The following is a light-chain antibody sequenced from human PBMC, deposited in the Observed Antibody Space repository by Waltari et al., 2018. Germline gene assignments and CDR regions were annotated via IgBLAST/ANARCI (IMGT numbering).Light chain of an antibody. V-gene: IGKV1-39*01. CDR3: QQTYTAPLS. Sequence: DIQVTQSPSSLSASVGDRVTITCRASQNIKNYLSWYQHKAGKAPKLLIYTASTLHSGVPLRFSGSGSGTDFTLVISSLQPEDFATYYCQQTYTAPLSFGAGTKVEMK. CDR1: QNIKNY. J-gene: IGKJ4*01. CDR2: TAS.